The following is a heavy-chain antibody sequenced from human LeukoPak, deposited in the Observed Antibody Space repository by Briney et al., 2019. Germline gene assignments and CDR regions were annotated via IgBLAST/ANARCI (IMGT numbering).Heavy chain of an antibody. V-gene: IGHV3-9*03. CDR1: GFTFDDYA. CDR3: ARGTATGGRLDY. Sequence: GGSLRLSCAASGFTFDDYAMHWVRLVPGKGLEWVSGISWNSGYIGYADSVRGRFTLSRDNAKDSLYLQMNSLRPEDMALYYCARGTATGGRLDYWGQGTLVTVSS. D-gene: IGHD5-24*01. J-gene: IGHJ4*02. CDR2: ISWNSGYI.